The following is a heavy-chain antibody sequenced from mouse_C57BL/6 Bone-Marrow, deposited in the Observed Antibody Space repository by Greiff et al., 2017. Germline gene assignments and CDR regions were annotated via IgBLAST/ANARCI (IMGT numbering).Heavy chain of an antibody. J-gene: IGHJ3*01. Sequence: VQGVESGAELVKPGASVKMSCKASGYTFTSYWITWVKQRPGQGLEWIGDIYPGSGSTNYNEKFKSKATLTVDTSSSTAYMQLSSLTSEDSAVYYCAKESNEFAYWGQGTLVTVSA. V-gene: IGHV1-55*01. CDR1: GYTFTSYW. CDR2: IYPGSGST. CDR3: AKESNEFAY. D-gene: IGHD2-5*01.